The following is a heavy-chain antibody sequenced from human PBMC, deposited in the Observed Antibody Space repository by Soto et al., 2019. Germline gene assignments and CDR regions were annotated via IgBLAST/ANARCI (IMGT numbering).Heavy chain of an antibody. Sequence: PGGSLRLACAASGFTFSSYAMSWVRQAPGKGLEWVSAISVSGGSTYYADSVKGRFTISRDNSKNTLYLQMNSLRAEDTAVYYCAKDWVSNYVHDYYGMDVWGQGTTVTVSS. V-gene: IGHV3-23*01. CDR1: GFTFSSYA. CDR3: AKDWVSNYVHDYYGMDV. D-gene: IGHD4-4*01. J-gene: IGHJ6*02. CDR2: ISVSGGST.